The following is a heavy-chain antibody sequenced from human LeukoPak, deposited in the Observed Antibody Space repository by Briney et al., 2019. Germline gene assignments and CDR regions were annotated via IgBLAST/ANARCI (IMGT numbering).Heavy chain of an antibody. J-gene: IGHJ2*01. CDR1: VGSIRSVDYF. Sequence: SETLSLTYTVSVGSIRSVDYFWSWIRHPPEKGVDWSAYIYYSVSTYYNPSFNTLVTIPVHKSKNQFSLKLRSVTAADTAVYYCARTTGNKGPGRYFDLWGRGPLVPVSS. CDR3: ARTTGNKGPGRYFDL. CDR2: IYYSVST. V-gene: IGHV4-31*01. D-gene: IGHD1-1*01.